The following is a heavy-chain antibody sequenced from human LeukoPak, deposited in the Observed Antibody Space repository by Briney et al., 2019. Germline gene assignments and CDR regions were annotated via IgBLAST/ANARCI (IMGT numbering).Heavy chain of an antibody. CDR1: GFTFSSYG. CDR3: AKDRHYYGSGSYPIDY. V-gene: IGHV3-30*02. CDR2: IRYDGSNK. D-gene: IGHD3-10*01. J-gene: IGHJ4*02. Sequence: PGGSLRLSCAASGFTFSSYGMHWVRQAPGKGLEWVAFIRYDGSNKYYADSVKGRFTISRDNSKNTLYLQMNSLRAEDTAVYYCAKDRHYYGSGSYPIDYWGQGTLVTVSS.